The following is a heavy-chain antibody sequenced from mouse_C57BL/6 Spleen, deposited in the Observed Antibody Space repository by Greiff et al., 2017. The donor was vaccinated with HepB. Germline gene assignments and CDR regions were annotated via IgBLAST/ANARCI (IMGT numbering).Heavy chain of an antibody. CDR2: ISSGSSTI. D-gene: IGHD1-1*01. J-gene: IGHJ1*03. V-gene: IGHV5-17*01. Sequence: DVHLVESGGGLVKPGGSLKLSCAASGFTFSDYGMHWVRQAPEKGLEWVAYISSGSSTIYYADTVKGRFTISRDNAKNTLFLQMTSLRSEDTAMYYCARDENYYGSSFYWYFDVWGTGTTVTVSS. CDR1: GFTFSDYG. CDR3: ARDENYYGSSFYWYFDV.